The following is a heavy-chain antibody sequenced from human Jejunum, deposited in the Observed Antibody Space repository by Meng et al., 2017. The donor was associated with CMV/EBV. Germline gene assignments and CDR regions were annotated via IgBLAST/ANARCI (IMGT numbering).Heavy chain of an antibody. Sequence: QVQLPPWVAGLLKPSETLSLPCAVYGGSISSNGYYWDWVRQPPGKGLEWIGAIYHSGSTSYNPSLQSRVTMFVDTSKNQFSLMLTSVTATDTAVYYCARRRGGSGRDCWGQGTLVTVSS. J-gene: IGHJ4*02. V-gene: IGHV4-39*01. CDR1: GGSISSNGYY. D-gene: IGHD3-10*01. CDR2: IYHSGST. CDR3: ARRRGGSGRDC.